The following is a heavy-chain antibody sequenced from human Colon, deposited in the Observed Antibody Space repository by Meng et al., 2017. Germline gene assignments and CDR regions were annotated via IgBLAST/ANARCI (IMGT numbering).Heavy chain of an antibody. CDR2: LYWDETK. CDR3: VRREGGDIFEY. J-gene: IGHJ4*02. V-gene: IGHV2-5*02. D-gene: IGHD3-10*01. Sequence: QITLRGSGPTLVKPTPTLTVNCTFSGFALSTYGLGVGWVRQPPGKTLEWLGTLYWDETKRYNPSLKSRLTINRDTSTNQVVLTMTNMGPVDTATYHCVRREGGDIFEYWGQGALVTVSS. CDR1: GFALSTYGLG.